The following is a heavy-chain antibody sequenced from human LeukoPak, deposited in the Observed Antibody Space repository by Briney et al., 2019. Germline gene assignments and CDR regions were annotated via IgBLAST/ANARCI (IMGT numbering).Heavy chain of an antibody. D-gene: IGHD3-16*01. CDR1: DDSISDYY. J-gene: IGHJ4*02. Sequence: PSETLPLTCTVSDDSISDYYRGWIRQPPGKGLEWIGYFHNSGTSTYNPSLKSRVTISADTSKNQFSLKLNSLTTADTAVYYCTRGAGWLIDYWGQAILVTVSS. CDR3: TRGAGWLIDY. CDR2: FHNSGTS. V-gene: IGHV4-59*01.